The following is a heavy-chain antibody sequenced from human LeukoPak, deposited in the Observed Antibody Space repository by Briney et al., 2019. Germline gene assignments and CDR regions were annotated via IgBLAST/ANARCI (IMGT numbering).Heavy chain of an antibody. J-gene: IGHJ4*02. Sequence: PGGSLRLSCAASGFTFSSYAMSWVRQAPGKGLEWVPGISSSAGSTYYADSVKGRFTISRDNSENTLYLQMNSLRAEDTAVYYCAKAGSSTTCRRFDYWGQGTLVTVSS. CDR1: GFTFSSYA. D-gene: IGHD2-2*01. V-gene: IGHV3-23*01. CDR2: ISSSAGST. CDR3: AKAGSSTTCRRFDY.